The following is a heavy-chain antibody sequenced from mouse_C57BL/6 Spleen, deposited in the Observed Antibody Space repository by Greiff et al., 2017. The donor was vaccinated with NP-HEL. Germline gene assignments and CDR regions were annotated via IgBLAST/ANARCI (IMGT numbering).Heavy chain of an antibody. Sequence: QVQLQQPGAELVMPGASVKLSCKASGYTFTSYWMHWVKQRPGQGLEWIGEIDPSDSYTNYNQKFKGKSTLTVDKSSSTAYMQLSSLTSEDSAVYYCVRPLYYGSSPWYFDVWGTGTTVTVSS. D-gene: IGHD1-1*01. V-gene: IGHV1-69*01. CDR3: VRPLYYGSSPWYFDV. J-gene: IGHJ1*03. CDR2: IDPSDSYT. CDR1: GYTFTSYW.